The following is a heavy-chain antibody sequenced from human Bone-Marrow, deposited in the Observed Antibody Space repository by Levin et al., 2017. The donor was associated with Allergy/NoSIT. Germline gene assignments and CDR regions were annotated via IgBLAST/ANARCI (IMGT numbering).Heavy chain of an antibody. J-gene: IGHJ6*02. Sequence: SQTLSLTCNVSCGSLSGSYWNWIRQPPGKGLEWIGHIYSSGSIKYNPSLKSRLSIPLHTSKNQFSLKLRFVTAADTAVYFCARHEASMISYYGLDVWGQGTTVTVSS. V-gene: IGHV4-59*08. CDR2: IYSSGSI. CDR3: ARHEASMISYYGLDV. CDR1: CGSLSGSY. D-gene: IGHD3/OR15-3a*01.